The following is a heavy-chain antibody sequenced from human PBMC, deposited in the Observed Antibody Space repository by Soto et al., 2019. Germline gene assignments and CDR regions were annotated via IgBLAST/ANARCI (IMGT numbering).Heavy chain of an antibody. CDR3: AKELRDDYNLAYFDY. V-gene: IGHV4-34*01. J-gene: IGHJ4*02. Sequence: QVQLQQWGAGLLKPSETLSLTCAVYGGSFSGYYWSWIRQPPGKGLEWIGEINHSGSTNYNPSLKSRVTISVDTSKNQFSLKLSSVTAADTAVYYCAKELRDDYNLAYFDYWGQGTLVTVSS. CDR2: INHSGST. CDR1: GGSFSGYY. D-gene: IGHD4-4*01.